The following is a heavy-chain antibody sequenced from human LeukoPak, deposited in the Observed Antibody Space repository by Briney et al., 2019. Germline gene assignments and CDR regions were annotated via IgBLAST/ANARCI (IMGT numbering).Heavy chain of an antibody. CDR3: ARERGSSGPLDV. D-gene: IGHD6-19*01. CDR2: INHSGST. V-gene: IGHV4-34*01. CDR1: GGSLSGYY. Sequence: SETLSLTCAVYGGSLSGYYWSWIRQPPGKGLEWIGEINHSGSTNYNPSLKGRVTISVDTSKNQFSLKLSSVTAADTAVYYCARERGSSGPLDVWGKGTTVTVSS. J-gene: IGHJ6*04.